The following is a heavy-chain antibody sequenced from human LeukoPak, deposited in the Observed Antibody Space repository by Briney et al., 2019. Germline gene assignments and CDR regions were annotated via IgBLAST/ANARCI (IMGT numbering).Heavy chain of an antibody. Sequence: SGGSLRLSCAASGFTFSSYAMSWVRQAPGKGLEWVSAISGSGGSTYYADSVKGRFTISRDNSKNTLYLQMNSLRAEDTAVYYCAKAVYSSSSLPFDYWGQGTLVTVSS. J-gene: IGHJ4*02. CDR3: AKAVYSSSSLPFDY. CDR1: GFTFSSYA. V-gene: IGHV3-23*01. CDR2: ISGSGGST. D-gene: IGHD6-6*01.